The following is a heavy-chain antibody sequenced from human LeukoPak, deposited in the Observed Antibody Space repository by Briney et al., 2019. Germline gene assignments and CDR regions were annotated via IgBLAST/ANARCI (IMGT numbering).Heavy chain of an antibody. D-gene: IGHD5-12*01. V-gene: IGHV1-8*02. CDR3: ARGRHPGPTWISEY. Sequence: ASVKVSCKASGYTFTSYGISWVRQAPGQGLEWMGWMNPNSGNTGYAQKFQGRVTMTRNTSISTAYMELSSLTSEDTAVYYSARGRHPGPTWISEYWGQGTLVTVSS. CDR1: GYTFTSYG. J-gene: IGHJ4*02. CDR2: MNPNSGNT.